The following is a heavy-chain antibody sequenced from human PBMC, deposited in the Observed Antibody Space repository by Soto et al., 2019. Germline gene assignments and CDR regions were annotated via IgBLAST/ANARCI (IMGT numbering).Heavy chain of an antibody. CDR3: ARDDLNTVAAI. CDR1: GGSISSGGYY. V-gene: IGHV4-31*03. Sequence: SETLSLTCTVSGGSISSGGYYWSWIRQHPGKGLEWIGYIYYSGSTYYNPSLKSRVTISVDTSKNQFSLKLSSVTAADTAVYYCARDDLNTVAAIWGQGTLVTVSS. D-gene: IGHD2-15*01. CDR2: IYYSGST. J-gene: IGHJ4*02.